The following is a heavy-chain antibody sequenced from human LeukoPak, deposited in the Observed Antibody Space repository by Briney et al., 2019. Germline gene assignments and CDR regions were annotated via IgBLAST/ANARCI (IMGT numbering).Heavy chain of an antibody. CDR2: INHSGST. CDR1: GGSFSGYY. D-gene: IGHD3-3*01. Sequence: SETLSLTCAVYGGSFSGYYWSWIRQPPGKGLEWIGEINHSGSTNYNPSLKSRVTISVDTSKNQFSLKLSSVTAADTAVYYCARTSITIFGVVIIHYYYMDVWGKGTTVTISS. V-gene: IGHV4-34*01. J-gene: IGHJ6*03. CDR3: ARTSITIFGVVIIHYYYMDV.